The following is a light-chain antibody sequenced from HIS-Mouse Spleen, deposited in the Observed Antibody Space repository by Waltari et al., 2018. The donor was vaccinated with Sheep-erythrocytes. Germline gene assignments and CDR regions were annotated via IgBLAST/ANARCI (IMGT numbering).Light chain of an antibody. CDR1: QGISSS. CDR2: DAS. Sequence: AIQLTQSPSSLSASVGDRVTITCRASQGISSSLAWYQQKPGNAPKLLIYDASRLESGVPSRFSGSGSVTDFTLTISSLQPEDFATYYCQQFNNYPRTFGQGTKVEIK. J-gene: IGKJ1*01. V-gene: IGKV1D-13*01. CDR3: QQFNNYPRT.